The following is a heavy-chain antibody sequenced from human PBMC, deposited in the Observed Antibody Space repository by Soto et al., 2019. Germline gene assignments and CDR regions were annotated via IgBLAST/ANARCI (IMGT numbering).Heavy chain of an antibody. CDR3: ARGGVDTVTFDY. J-gene: IGHJ4*02. CDR1: GGSLSNYL. D-gene: IGHD5-18*01. CDR2: IIPIFGTL. Sequence: QVQLVQSGTEVKKPGSSVQVSCKASGGSLSNYLITWVRQAPGQGLEWMGEIIPIFGTLNSAQRFQGRVTITAVESTSTVYMELSNLRSEDTAVYYCARGGVDTVTFDYWGQGTLVTVSS. V-gene: IGHV1-69*01.